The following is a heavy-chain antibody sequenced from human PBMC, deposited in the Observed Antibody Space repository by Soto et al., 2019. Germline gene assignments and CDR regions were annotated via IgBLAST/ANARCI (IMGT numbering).Heavy chain of an antibody. V-gene: IGHV4-30-4*01. CDR1: GGSISSGDYY. Sequence: QVQLQESGPGLVKPSQTLSLTCTVSGGSISSGDYYWSWIRQPPGKGLEWIGYIYYSGSPYYNPSLKTPLTTSGDTSTNQFSLNLISVTAADTAVYYCARALLQLATPDYWGQGTLVTVSS. CDR3: ARALLQLATPDY. J-gene: IGHJ4*02. D-gene: IGHD6-6*01. CDR2: IYYSGSP.